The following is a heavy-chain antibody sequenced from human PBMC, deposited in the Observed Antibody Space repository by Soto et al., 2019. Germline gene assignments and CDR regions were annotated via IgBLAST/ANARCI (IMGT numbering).Heavy chain of an antibody. CDR3: ARDLLEYDYIWGSYRFDY. CDR1: GYTFTSYG. V-gene: IGHV1-18*01. Sequence: GASVKVSCKASGYTFTSYGISWVRQAPGQGLEWMGWISAYNVNTNYAQKLQGRVTMTTDTSTSTAYMELRSLRSDDTALFYCARDLLEYDYIWGSYRFDYWGQGTLVTVSS. J-gene: IGHJ4*02. D-gene: IGHD3-16*02. CDR2: ISAYNVNT.